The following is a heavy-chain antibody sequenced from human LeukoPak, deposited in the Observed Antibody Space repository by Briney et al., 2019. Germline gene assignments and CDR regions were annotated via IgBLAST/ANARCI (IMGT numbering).Heavy chain of an antibody. CDR2: IYTSGST. CDR1: GGSISSSSYY. CDR3: ARDLGTALGYIDY. D-gene: IGHD3-22*01. J-gene: IGHJ4*02. Sequence: SETLSLTCTVSGGSISSSSYYWGWIRQPPGKGLEWIGRIYTSGSTNYNPSLKSRVTRSVATSKNQFSLKLSSVTAEDTAVYYCARDLGTALGYIDYWGQGTLVTVSS. V-gene: IGHV4-39*07.